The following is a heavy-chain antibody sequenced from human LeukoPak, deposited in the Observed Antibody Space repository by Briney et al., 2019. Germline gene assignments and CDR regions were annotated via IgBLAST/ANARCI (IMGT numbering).Heavy chain of an antibody. CDR1: GGTFSSYA. D-gene: IGHD3-10*01. CDR3: ARGAGMVRGVTHIPLFDY. CDR2: IIPIFGTA. J-gene: IGHJ4*02. V-gene: IGHV1-69*05. Sequence: ASVTVSCKASGGTFSSYAISWVRQAPGQGLEWMGGIIPIFGTANYAQKFQGRVTITTDESTSTAYMELSSLRSEDTAVYYCARGAGMVRGVTHIPLFDYWGQGTLVTVSS.